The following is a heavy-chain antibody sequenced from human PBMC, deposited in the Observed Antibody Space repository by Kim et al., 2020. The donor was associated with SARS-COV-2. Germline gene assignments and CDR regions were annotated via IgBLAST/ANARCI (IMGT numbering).Heavy chain of an antibody. CDR3: ARTGYCSSTSCRQTWFDP. V-gene: IGHV4-34*01. J-gene: IGHJ5*02. D-gene: IGHD2-2*01. Sequence: SETLSLTCAVYGGSFSGYYWSWIRQPPGKGLEWIGEINHSGSTNYNPSLKSRVTISVDTSKNQFSLKLSSVTAADTAVYYCARTGYCSSTSCRQTWFDPWGQGTLVTVSS. CDR2: INHSGST. CDR1: GGSFSGYY.